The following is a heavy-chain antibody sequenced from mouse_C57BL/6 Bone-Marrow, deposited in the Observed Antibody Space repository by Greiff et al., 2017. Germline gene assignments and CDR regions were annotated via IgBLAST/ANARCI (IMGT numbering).Heavy chain of an antibody. CDR2: IYPRSGNT. V-gene: IGHV1-81*01. J-gene: IGHJ2*01. CDR1: GYTFTSYG. D-gene: IGHD3-2*02. CDR3: ARGTAQATRADY. Sequence: QVQLQQSGAELARPGASVKLSCKASGYTFTSYGISWVKQRTGQGLEWIGEIYPRSGNTYYNEKFKGKATLTADKSSSTAYMELRSLTSEDSAVYFCARGTAQATRADYWGQGTTLTVSS.